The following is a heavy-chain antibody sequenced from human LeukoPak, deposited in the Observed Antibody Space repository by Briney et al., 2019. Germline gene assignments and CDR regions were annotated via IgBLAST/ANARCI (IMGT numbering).Heavy chain of an antibody. D-gene: IGHD3-9*01. CDR2: ITSGGDYI. V-gene: IGHV3-21*01. CDR3: ARGHYDVLAASYKWTPDY. CDR1: GFTVNTFN. Sequence: PGGSLRLSCAASGFTVNTFNMNWVRQPPGKGLEWVSSITSGGDYIYYADSVKGRFTTSRDNAKNSLSLQLNSLRVEDTAVYYCARGHYDVLAASYKWTPDYWGQGTLVTVSS. J-gene: IGHJ4*02.